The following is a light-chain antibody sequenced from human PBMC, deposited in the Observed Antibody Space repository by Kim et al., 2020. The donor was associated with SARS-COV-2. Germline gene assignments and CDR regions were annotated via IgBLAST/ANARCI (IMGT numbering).Light chain of an antibody. CDR3: QQSYSTPSWT. Sequence: DIQMTQSPSSLSASVGDRVTITCRANQSISTYLNWYQHKPGKAPKFLIYAASSLQSGVPSRFSGSGSGTDFSLTISNLQPEDFATYDCQQSYSTPSWTFGQGTKVEIK. CDR1: QSISTY. J-gene: IGKJ1*01. CDR2: AAS. V-gene: IGKV1-39*01.